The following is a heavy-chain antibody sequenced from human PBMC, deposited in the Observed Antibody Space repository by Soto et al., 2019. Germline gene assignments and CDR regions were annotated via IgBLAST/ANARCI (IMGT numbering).Heavy chain of an antibody. CDR1: GGSISSSGYY. CDR3: ARVVATIYPLYYYYYMDV. V-gene: IGHV4-31*03. J-gene: IGHJ6*03. CDR2: IYYSGST. D-gene: IGHD5-12*01. Sequence: QVQLQESGPGLVKPSQTLSLTCTVSGGSISSSGYYWSWIRQHPGKGLEWIGYIYYSGSTYYNPSLKSRVTISVDTSKNQFSLKLSSVTAADTAVYYCARVVATIYPLYYYYYMDVWGKGTTVTVSS.